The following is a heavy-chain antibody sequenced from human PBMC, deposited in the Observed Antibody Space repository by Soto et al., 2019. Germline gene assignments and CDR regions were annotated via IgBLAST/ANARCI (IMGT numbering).Heavy chain of an antibody. Sequence: SENLSLTLKVSGGSISGFLWTWVLQPPLMPLEGLGHVSAIGSTAYNPSLRSRLSLSLDVSKNRFSLELTSVTAAETATYFCARGGSTLYYYGLDVWGQGTTVTVSS. D-gene: IGHD1-1*01. CDR2: VSAIGST. V-gene: IGHV4-4*07. CDR3: ARGGSTLYYYGLDV. J-gene: IGHJ6*02. CDR1: GGSISGFL.